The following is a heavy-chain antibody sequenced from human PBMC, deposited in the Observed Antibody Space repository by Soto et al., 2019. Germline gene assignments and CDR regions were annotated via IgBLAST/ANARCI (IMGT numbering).Heavy chain of an antibody. D-gene: IGHD6-19*01. CDR1: GYTFTSYD. CDR2: MNPNSGNT. J-gene: IGHJ4*02. Sequence: QVQLVQSGAEVKKPGASVKVSCKASGYTFTSYDINWVRQATGQGLEWMGWMNPNSGNTGYAQKFQGRVTMTRNTSISTSYRELSSLRSEDTAVYYCARALPYSRGWLRVYFDYWCQGTLVTVSS. CDR3: ARALPYSRGWLRVYFDY. V-gene: IGHV1-8*01.